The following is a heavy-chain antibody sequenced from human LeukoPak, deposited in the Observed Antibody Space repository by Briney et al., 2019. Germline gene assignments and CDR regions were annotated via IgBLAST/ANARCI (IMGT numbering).Heavy chain of an antibody. J-gene: IGHJ5*02. CDR1: GFTFSSYS. CDR3: ARDHVAVAGNWFDP. V-gene: IGHV3-21*01. Sequence: NAGGSLRLSCAASGFTFSSYSMNWVRQAPGKGLEWVSSISSSSSYIYYADSVKGRFTISRDNAKNSLYLQMNSLRAEDTAVYYCARDHVAVAGNWFDPWGQGTLVTVSS. CDR2: ISSSSSYI. D-gene: IGHD6-19*01.